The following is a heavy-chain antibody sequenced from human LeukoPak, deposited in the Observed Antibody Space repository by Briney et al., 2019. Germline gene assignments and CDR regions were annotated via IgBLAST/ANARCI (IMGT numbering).Heavy chain of an antibody. J-gene: IGHJ4*02. CDR3: ARHLGRGHYFDY. CDR1: GGSISSYY. Sequence: PSETLSLTCTVSGGSISSYYWSWIRQPPGKGLEWIGYIYYSGSTNYNPSLKSRVTISVDTSKNQFSLKLSSVTAADTAVYYCARHLGRGHYFDYWGQGTLVTVSS. CDR2: IYYSGST. D-gene: IGHD3-10*01. V-gene: IGHV4-59*08.